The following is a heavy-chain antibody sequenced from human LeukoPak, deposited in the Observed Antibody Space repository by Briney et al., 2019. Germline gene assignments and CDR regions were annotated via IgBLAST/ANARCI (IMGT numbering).Heavy chain of an antibody. V-gene: IGHV3-23*01. Sequence: QSGGSMRLSCAASGFTFSGYAISWVRQAPGEGLEWVSAISGSGGSTYYADSVKGRFTISRDNSKNTLYLQMNSLRAEDTAVYYCAKSKWLLPQSYFDYWGQGTLVPVSS. J-gene: IGHJ4*02. CDR2: ISGSGGST. CDR3: AKSKWLLPQSYFDY. CDR1: GFTFSGYA. D-gene: IGHD3-22*01.